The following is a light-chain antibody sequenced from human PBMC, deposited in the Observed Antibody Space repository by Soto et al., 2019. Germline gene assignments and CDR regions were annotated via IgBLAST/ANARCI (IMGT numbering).Light chain of an antibody. CDR3: LQTYSSHHT. CDR2: AAS. CDR1: QSISTS. J-gene: IGKJ2*01. Sequence: DIQMDQSPSSLSASVGGRVTITCRASQSISTSLNWYQQKSRKAPNLLIYAASTLQSGVPSRFSGSGSGTDFPLTISSVQPEDSATYYCLQTYSSHHTFGRGTELEIK. V-gene: IGKV1-39*01.